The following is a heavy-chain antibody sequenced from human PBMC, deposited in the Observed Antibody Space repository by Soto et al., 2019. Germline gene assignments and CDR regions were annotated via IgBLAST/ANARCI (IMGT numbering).Heavy chain of an antibody. Sequence: SVKVSCKASGDTLSSYTISWVRQAPGQGLEWMGRIIPILGIANYAQRFQGRVTITADKSTSTAYMELSSLRSEDTAVYYCARSVPMTTVTGSDYWGQGTLVTLPS. D-gene: IGHD4-17*01. CDR2: IIPILGIA. CDR1: GDTLSSYT. J-gene: IGHJ4*02. CDR3: ARSVPMTTVTGSDY. V-gene: IGHV1-69*02.